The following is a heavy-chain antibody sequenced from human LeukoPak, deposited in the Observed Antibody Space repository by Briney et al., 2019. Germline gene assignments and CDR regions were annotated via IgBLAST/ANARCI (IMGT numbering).Heavy chain of an antibody. CDR3: AKEAPFILFDP. Sequence: GGSLRLSCAASGFTFSSYAMTWVRQAPGKGLEWVSVISGGGDSIYYADSVRGRFTISRDNSKNTLYLQMNSLRAEDTALYYCAKEAPFILFDPWGQGTLVTVSS. J-gene: IGHJ5*02. V-gene: IGHV3-23*01. CDR2: ISGGGDSI. CDR1: GFTFSSYA. D-gene: IGHD2-21*01.